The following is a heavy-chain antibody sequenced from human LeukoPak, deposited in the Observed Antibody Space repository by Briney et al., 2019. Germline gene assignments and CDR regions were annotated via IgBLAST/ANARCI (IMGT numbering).Heavy chain of an antibody. J-gene: IGHJ5*02. Sequence: GGSLRLSCAASGFTFSSYSMNWVRQAPGKGLEWVSSISSSSSYIYYADSVKGRFTISRDNAKNSLYLQMNSLRAEDTAVYYCARDGSYGFNWFDPWGQGTLVTVSS. V-gene: IGHV3-21*01. CDR2: ISSSSSYI. D-gene: IGHD5-18*01. CDR3: ARDGSYGFNWFDP. CDR1: GFTFSSYS.